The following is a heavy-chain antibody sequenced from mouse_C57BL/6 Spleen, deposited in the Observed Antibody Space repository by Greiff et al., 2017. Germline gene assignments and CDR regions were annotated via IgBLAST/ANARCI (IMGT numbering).Heavy chain of an antibody. Sequence: QVQLQQPGAELVKPGASVKMSCKASGYTFTSYWITWVKQRPGQGLEWIGDIYPGSGSTNYNEKFKSKATLTVDTSSSTAYMQLSSLTSEDSAVYYCARSGVTTDYLDDWGQGTTLTVSS. CDR1: GYTFTSYW. V-gene: IGHV1-55*01. CDR3: ARSGVTTDYLDD. J-gene: IGHJ2*01. CDR2: IYPGSGST. D-gene: IGHD2-2*01.